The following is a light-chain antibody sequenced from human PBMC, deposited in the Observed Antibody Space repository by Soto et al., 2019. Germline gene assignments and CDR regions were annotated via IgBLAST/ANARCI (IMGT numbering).Light chain of an antibody. CDR1: QSVSSN. J-gene: IGKJ4*01. V-gene: IGKV3-15*01. CDR3: QQYNTRPPLT. Sequence: EIGMTQSPATLSVSPGERATLSCRASQSVSSNLAWYQQKPGQAPRLLIYGASTRATGIPARFSGSGSGTEFTLTISSLQSEDFAVYYCQQYNTRPPLTFRGGTKVDIK. CDR2: GAS.